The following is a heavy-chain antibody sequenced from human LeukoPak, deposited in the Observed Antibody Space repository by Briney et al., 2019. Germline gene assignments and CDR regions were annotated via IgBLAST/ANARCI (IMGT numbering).Heavy chain of an antibody. J-gene: IGHJ6*03. CDR1: GDSLTSFY. D-gene: IGHD6-19*01. V-gene: IGHV4-59*01. CDR3: ARAISAWSYFYYMDV. Sequence: SETLSLTCTVSGDSLTSFYWSWIRQSPGKGLEWIGYFYYSRGTTYNPSLRSRATISADTSQNQFSLKLRSVTAADTAVYYCARAISAWSYFYYMDVWGKGTTVTVSS. CDR2: FYYSRGT.